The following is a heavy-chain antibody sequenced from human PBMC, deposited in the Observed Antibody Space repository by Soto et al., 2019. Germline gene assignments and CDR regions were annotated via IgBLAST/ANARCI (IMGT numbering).Heavy chain of an antibody. CDR2: IKRQSDGGAT. CDR3: TTAGGNLVAY. V-gene: IGHV3-15*01. Sequence: PGGSLRLSCTASGFTFSNARMSWVRQAPEKGLEWVGRIKRQSDGGATQYTAPVNGRFTISRDDSRNMLFLQMNSLETEDTATYYCTTAGGNLVAYWGQGVMVTVSS. CDR1: GFTFSNAR. D-gene: IGHD1-26*01. J-gene: IGHJ4*02.